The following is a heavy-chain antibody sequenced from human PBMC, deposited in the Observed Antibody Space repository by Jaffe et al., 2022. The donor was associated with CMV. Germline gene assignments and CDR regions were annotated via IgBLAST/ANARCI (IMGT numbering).Heavy chain of an antibody. V-gene: IGHV4-31*03. CDR2: IYYSGST. Sequence: QVQLQESGPGLVKPSQTLSLTCTVSGGSISSGGYYWSWIRQHPGKGLEWIGYIYYSGSTYYNPSLKSRVTISVDTSKNQFSLKLSSVTAADTAVYYCARGFCTNGVCPGDSNWFDPWGQGTLVTVSS. J-gene: IGHJ5*02. D-gene: IGHD2-8*01. CDR3: ARGFCTNGVCPGDSNWFDP. CDR1: GGSISSGGYY.